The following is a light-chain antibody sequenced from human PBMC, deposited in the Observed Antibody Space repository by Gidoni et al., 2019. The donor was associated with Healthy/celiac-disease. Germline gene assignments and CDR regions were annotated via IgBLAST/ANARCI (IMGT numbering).Light chain of an antibody. Sequence: AIHMTQSPSSLSASAGDRVTITCRASQGIRNDLGWYQQKPGKAPKLLIYAASSLQSGVPSRFSGSGSGTDFTLTISSLQPEDFATYYCLQDYNYPRTFGGGTKVEIK. CDR1: QGIRND. CDR2: AAS. V-gene: IGKV1-6*01. CDR3: LQDYNYPRT. J-gene: IGKJ4*01.